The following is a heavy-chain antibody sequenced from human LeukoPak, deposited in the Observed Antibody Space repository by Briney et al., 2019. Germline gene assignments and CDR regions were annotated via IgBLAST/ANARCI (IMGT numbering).Heavy chain of an antibody. CDR3: ARYNWNDVVSALDS. CDR1: GYTFSGYY. D-gene: IGHD1-1*01. V-gene: IGHV1-2*02. J-gene: IGHJ4*02. CDR2: INPNNGAT. Sequence: ASVKVSCKASGYTFSGYYIHWVRQAPGQGLEWMGWINPNNGATHYAQKFQGGVTMTRDTSITTFYMVVSSLRSDDTAFYYCARYNWNDVVSALDSWGQGTLVTVSS.